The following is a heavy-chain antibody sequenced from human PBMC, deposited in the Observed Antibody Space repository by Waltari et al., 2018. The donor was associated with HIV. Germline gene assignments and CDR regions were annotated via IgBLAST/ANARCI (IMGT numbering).Heavy chain of an antibody. CDR2: VNDSGDT. CDR1: GGSFNGYY. J-gene: IGHJ1*01. V-gene: IGHV4-34*02. CDR3: ARGDDYYYDSSGLDS. D-gene: IGHD3-22*01. Sequence: VHLQQWAAGLPKTSETLSLTCAVYGGSFNGYYWTWIRQSPGRGLEWIGEVNDSGDTNDNSSLKSRATMSVNTFKNQFSLKLMSVTAADTATYYCARGDDYYYDSSGLDSWGQGTPVTVSS.